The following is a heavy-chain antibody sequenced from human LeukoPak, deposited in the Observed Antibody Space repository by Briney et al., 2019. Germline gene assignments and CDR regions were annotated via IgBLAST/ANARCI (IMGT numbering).Heavy chain of an antibody. CDR1: GFTFSSYG. V-gene: IGHV3-33*01. Sequence: GRSLRLSCAASGFTFSSYGMHWVRQAPGKGLEWAAVIWYDGSNKYYADSVKGRFTISRDNSKNTLYLQMNSLRAEDTAVYYCARGETSLQLWPDYWGQGTLVTVSS. J-gene: IGHJ4*02. D-gene: IGHD5-18*01. CDR2: IWYDGSNK. CDR3: ARGETSLQLWPDY.